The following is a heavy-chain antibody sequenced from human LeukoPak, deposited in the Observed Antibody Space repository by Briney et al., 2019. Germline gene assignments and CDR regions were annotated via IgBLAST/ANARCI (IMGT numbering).Heavy chain of an antibody. CDR3: ARGGDYGSGENYFDY. J-gene: IGHJ4*02. Sequence: ASVKVSCMASGYTFTSYGISWVRQAPGQGPEWMGWISAYNGNTNYAQKLQGRVTMTTDTSTSTAYMELRSLRSDDTAVYYCARGGDYGSGENYFDYWGQGTLVTVSS. CDR2: ISAYNGNT. D-gene: IGHD3-10*01. V-gene: IGHV1-18*04. CDR1: GYTFTSYG.